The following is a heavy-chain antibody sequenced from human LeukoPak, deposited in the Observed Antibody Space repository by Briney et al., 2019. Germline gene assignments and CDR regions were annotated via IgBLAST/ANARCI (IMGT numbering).Heavy chain of an antibody. CDR3: ARPVVDCSGGSCSSHFDY. CDR1: GYTFTGYY. Sequence: ASVKDSCKASGYTFTGYYMHWVRQAPGQGLEWMGWINPNSGGTNYAQKFQGRVTMTRNTSISTAYMELSRLRSDDTAVYYCARPVVDCSGGSCSSHFDYWGQGTLVTVSS. V-gene: IGHV1-2*02. CDR2: INPNSGGT. J-gene: IGHJ4*02. D-gene: IGHD2-15*01.